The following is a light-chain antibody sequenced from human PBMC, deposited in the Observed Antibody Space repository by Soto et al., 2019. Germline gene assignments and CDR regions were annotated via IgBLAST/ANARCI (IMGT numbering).Light chain of an antibody. J-gene: IGKJ4*01. CDR2: AAS. V-gene: IGKV1-6*01. CDR1: QGIRND. CDR3: LQDYNYPRLT. Sequence: AIQMTQSPSSLSASVGDRVTITCRASQGIRNDLGWYQQKPGKAPKLLIYAASSLQSGVPSRFSGSGSGTDFTLTISSLQVEDLATYYCLQDYNYPRLTFGGGTKVDIK.